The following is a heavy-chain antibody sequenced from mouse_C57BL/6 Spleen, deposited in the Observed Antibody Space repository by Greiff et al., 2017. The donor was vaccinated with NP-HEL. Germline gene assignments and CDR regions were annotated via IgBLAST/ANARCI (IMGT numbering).Heavy chain of an antibody. J-gene: IGHJ1*03. Sequence: QVQLQQSGAELVKPGASVKISCKASGYAFSSYWMNWVKQRPGKGLEWIGQIYPGDGDTNYNGKFKGKATLTADKSSSTAYMQLSSLTSEDSAVYFCARSALLLRYGYFDVWGTGTTVTVSS. CDR3: ARSALLLRYGYFDV. CDR1: GYAFSSYW. CDR2: IYPGDGDT. V-gene: IGHV1-80*01. D-gene: IGHD1-1*01.